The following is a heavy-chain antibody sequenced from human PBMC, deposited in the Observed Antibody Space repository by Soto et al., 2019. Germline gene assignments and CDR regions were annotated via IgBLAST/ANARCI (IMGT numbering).Heavy chain of an antibody. D-gene: IGHD2-2*02. V-gene: IGHV1-18*04. CDR2: ISAYNGNT. CDR1: GYTFTSYG. J-gene: IGHJ6*02. Sequence: QVQLVQSGAEVKKPGASVKVSCKASGYTFTSYGISWVRQAPGQGLEWMGWISAYNGNTNYAQKLQGRVTMTTDTSTSTAYMELRSLRSDDTAVYYCATDIPPGGSYYYYGMDVWGQGTTVTVSS. CDR3: ATDIPPGGSYYYYGMDV.